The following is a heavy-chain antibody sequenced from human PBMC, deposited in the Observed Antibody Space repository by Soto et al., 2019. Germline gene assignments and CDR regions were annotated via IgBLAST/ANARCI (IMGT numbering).Heavy chain of an antibody. V-gene: IGHV1-2*02. Sequence: QVQLVQSGADLKKPGASVKVSCKASGFTFTDYYIHWVRQAPGQGLEWVGWINLNGGGTNYAQKLQDRVTMTSDTSISTAYMELSSLRSDDTAVYYCARGGGSGYYYEWGQGTLVTVSS. J-gene: IGHJ4*02. CDR3: ARGGGSGYYYE. CDR2: INLNGGGT. D-gene: IGHD3-22*01. CDR1: GFTFTDYY.